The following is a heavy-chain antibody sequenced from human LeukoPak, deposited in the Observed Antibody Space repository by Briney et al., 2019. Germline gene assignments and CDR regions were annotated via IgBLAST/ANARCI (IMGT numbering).Heavy chain of an antibody. CDR1: GGSISSSNW. D-gene: IGHD6-19*01. CDR2: IYHSGST. CDR3: ARVDAGWARTAFDI. V-gene: IGHV4-4*02. Sequence: SGTLSLTCAVSGGSISSSNWWSWVRQPPGKGLEWIGEIYHSGSTNYNPSLKSRVTTSVDKSKNQFSLKLSSVTAADTAVYYCARVDAGWARTAFDIWGQGTMVTVSS. J-gene: IGHJ3*02.